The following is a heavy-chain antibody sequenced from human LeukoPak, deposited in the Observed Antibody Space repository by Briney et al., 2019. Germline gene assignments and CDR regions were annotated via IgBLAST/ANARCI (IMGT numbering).Heavy chain of an antibody. Sequence: SETLSLTCTVSGGSISSYYWSWIRQPPGKGLEWIGYIYYSGSTNYNPSLKSRVTISVDTSENQFSLKLSSVTAADTAVYYCAYCSSTSCYYGMDVWGQGTTVTVSS. D-gene: IGHD2-2*01. CDR1: GGSISSYY. V-gene: IGHV4-59*01. J-gene: IGHJ6*02. CDR2: IYYSGST. CDR3: AYCSSTSCYYGMDV.